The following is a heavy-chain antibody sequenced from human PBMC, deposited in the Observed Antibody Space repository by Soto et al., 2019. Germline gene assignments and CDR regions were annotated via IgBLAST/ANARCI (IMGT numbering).Heavy chain of an antibody. J-gene: IGHJ5*02. CDR2: FDPDDGET. CDR3: ATVTTWIHLGAAASTFWFDP. CDR1: GSTLTELS. Sequence: GASVKVSCKVSGSTLTELSMHWVRQAPGKGIERMGGFDPDDGETFYAQKFQGRVTMTEDTSTDTAYMVLSSLSSEDTAVYYCATVTTWIHLGAAASTFWFDPWGQGTLVTVSS. D-gene: IGHD6-13*01. V-gene: IGHV1-24*01.